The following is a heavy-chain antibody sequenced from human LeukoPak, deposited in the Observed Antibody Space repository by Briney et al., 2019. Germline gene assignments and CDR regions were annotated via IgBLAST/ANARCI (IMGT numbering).Heavy chain of an antibody. Sequence: EASVKVSCKASGYTFTSYGISWVRQAPGQGLEWMGWISAYNGNTNYAQKLQGRVTMTTDTSTSTAYMELRSLRSEDTAVYYCAKDAMSSVTTSPYYFDFWGQGTLVTVSS. CDR1: GYTFTSYG. J-gene: IGHJ4*02. V-gene: IGHV1-18*01. CDR2: ISAYNGNT. D-gene: IGHD4-17*01. CDR3: AKDAMSSVTTSPYYFDF.